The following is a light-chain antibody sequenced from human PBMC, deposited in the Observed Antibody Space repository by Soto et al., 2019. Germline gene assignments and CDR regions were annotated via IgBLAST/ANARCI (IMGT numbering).Light chain of an antibody. Sequence: EIVLTQSPGTLSLSPGERATLSCRASQTIKSTSLAWYQQRPGQAPSLLIYGASSRATGIPDKFSGSGSGTDFTLTISRLEPEDSAVYYCQQYGSSPRTFGQGTKVE. CDR3: QQYGSSPRT. CDR1: QTIKSTS. CDR2: GAS. J-gene: IGKJ1*01. V-gene: IGKV3-20*01.